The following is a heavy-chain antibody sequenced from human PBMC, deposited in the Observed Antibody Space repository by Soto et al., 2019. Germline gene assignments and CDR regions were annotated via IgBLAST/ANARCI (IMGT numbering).Heavy chain of an antibody. D-gene: IGHD6-13*01. CDR2: ISGRGGST. V-gene: IGHV3-23*01. Sequence: EVQLLESGGGLVQPGGSLRLSCAASGFTFSSYAMSWVRQSPGKGLEWVSAISGRGGSTYYAHSVKGRFTISRDNAKNTLYLKMNSLRAEDTAVYYCPPLPRAAAGKPYPDYYYYGMDVWGQGTTVTVSS. CDR1: GFTFSSYA. J-gene: IGHJ6*02. CDR3: PPLPRAAAGKPYPDYYYYGMDV.